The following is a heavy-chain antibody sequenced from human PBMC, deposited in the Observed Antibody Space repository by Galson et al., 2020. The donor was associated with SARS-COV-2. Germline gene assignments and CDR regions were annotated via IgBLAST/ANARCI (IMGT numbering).Heavy chain of an antibody. CDR1: GGSISSGDYY. V-gene: IGHV4-30-4*01. CDR2: IYYSRRP. Sequence: SETLSLTCTVSGGSISSGDYYWSWIRQPPGKGLEWIGYIYYSRRPYYNPSLKSRVTISVDTSKNQFSLKLSSVTAADTAVYYCASQYSSSWYAEYFQHWGQGTLVTVSS. D-gene: IGHD6-13*01. J-gene: IGHJ1*01. CDR3: ASQYSSSWYAEYFQH.